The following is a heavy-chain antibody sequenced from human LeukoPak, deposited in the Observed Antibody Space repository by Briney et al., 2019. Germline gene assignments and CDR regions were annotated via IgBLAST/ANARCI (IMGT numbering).Heavy chain of an antibody. D-gene: IGHD3-9*01. J-gene: IGHJ5*02. Sequence: ASVKVSCKVSGYTLTELSMHCVRQAPGKGREGMEGFDHEDGETIYAQKFQGRVTMTEDTSTDTAYMELSSLRSEDTAVYYCATGSLRYFGVSGGFAPWGQGTLVTVSA. V-gene: IGHV1-24*01. CDR2: FDHEDGET. CDR3: ATGSLRYFGVSGGFAP. CDR1: GYTLTELS.